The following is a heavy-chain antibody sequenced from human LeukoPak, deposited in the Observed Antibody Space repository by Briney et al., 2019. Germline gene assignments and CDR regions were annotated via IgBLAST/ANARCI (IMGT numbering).Heavy chain of an antibody. CDR1: GFTFSSYG. V-gene: IGHV3-30*02. CDR2: IRYDGSNK. Sequence: QPGGSLRLSCAASGFTFSSYGMHWVRQAPGKGLEWVAFIRYDGSNKYYADSVKGRFTISRDNSKNTLYLQMNSLRAEDTAVYYCAKAALSGGDYYYVDVWGKETTVTVSS. CDR3: AKAALSGGDYYYVDV. D-gene: IGHD3-16*02. J-gene: IGHJ6*03.